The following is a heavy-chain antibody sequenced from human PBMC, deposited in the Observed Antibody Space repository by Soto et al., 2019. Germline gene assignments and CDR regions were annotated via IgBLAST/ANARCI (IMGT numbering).Heavy chain of an antibody. V-gene: IGHV3-30-3*01. CDR1: GFPLSNYA. CDR3: AIEYCRGFGEFSPKYGMDV. CDR2: ILHDGSNK. J-gene: IGHJ6*02. D-gene: IGHD3-10*01. Sequence: QVHLVESGGGVVQPGRSLRLSCAPSGFPLSNYAMFWVRQAPGKGLEWVALILHDGSNKYYGDSVKGRFTISRDNSRNTLYLLMDSLRAEDTAVNFCAIEYCRGFGEFSPKYGMDVWGQGTTVTVSS.